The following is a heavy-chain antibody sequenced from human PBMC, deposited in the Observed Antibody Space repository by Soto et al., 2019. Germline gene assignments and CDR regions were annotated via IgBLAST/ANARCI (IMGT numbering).Heavy chain of an antibody. Sequence: GGSLRLSCAASGFTFSSYGMHWVRQAPGKGLEWVAVISYDGSNKYYADSVKGRFTISRDNSKNTLYLQMNSLRAEDTAVYYCAKSQEKPYDFWSGYYSQVPFDPWGQGTLVTV. V-gene: IGHV3-30*18. CDR3: AKSQEKPYDFWSGYYSQVPFDP. D-gene: IGHD3-3*01. J-gene: IGHJ5*02. CDR2: ISYDGSNK. CDR1: GFTFSSYG.